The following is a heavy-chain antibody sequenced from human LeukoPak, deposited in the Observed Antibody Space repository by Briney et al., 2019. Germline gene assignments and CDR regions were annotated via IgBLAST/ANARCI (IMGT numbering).Heavy chain of an antibody. J-gene: IGHJ6*02. CDR2: TYYRSKWYN. D-gene: IGHD6-19*01. V-gene: IGHV6-1*01. CDR1: GDSVSSNSAA. CDR3: ARDRGIAVAVHYYYYGMDV. Sequence: SQTLSLTCAISGDSVSSNSAAWTWIRQSPSRGLEWLGRTYYRSKWYNDHAVSVKSRITINPDTSKNQFSLQLNSVTPEDTAVYYCARDRGIAVAVHYYYYGMDVWGQGTTVTVSS.